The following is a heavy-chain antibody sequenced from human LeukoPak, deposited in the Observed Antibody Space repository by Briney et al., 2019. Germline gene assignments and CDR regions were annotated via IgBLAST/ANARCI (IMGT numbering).Heavy chain of an antibody. D-gene: IGHD3-3*01. CDR2: ISWNSGSI. CDR1: GFTFDDYA. J-gene: IGHJ6*04. Sequence: PGGSLRLSCAASGFTFDDYAMHWVRQAPGKGLEWVSGISWNSGSIGYADSVKGRFTISRDNAKNSLYLQMNSLRAEDMALYYCAKDISPLSDFWSGPGMDVWGKGTTVTVSS. CDR3: AKDISPLSDFWSGPGMDV. V-gene: IGHV3-9*03.